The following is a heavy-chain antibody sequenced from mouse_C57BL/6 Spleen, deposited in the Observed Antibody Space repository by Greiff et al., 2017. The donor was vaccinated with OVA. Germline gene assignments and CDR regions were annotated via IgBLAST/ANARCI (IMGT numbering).Heavy chain of an antibody. CDR2: ISSDGSYT. CDR3: ARHVSNLYYIDY. CDR1: GFTFSSYG. Sequence: EVQLVESGGDLVKPGGSLKLSCAASGFTFSSYGMSWVRQTPDKRLEWVATISSDGSYTYYPDSAKGRFTISRDNAKNTLYLQMSSLKSEDTAMYYCARHVSNLYYIDYWGQGTTLTVSS. D-gene: IGHD2-5*01. J-gene: IGHJ2*01. V-gene: IGHV5-6*01.